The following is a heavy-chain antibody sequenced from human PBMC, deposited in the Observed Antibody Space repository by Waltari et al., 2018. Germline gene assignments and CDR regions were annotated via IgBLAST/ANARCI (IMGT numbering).Heavy chain of an antibody. CDR1: GFPFSTYD. V-gene: IGHV3-13*01. J-gene: IGHJ3*02. Sequence: EVHLVESGGGLVQPGGSLRLSCAASGFPFSTYDVHWVRQTTGKRLEWVADMGSAGDAYYLHSVRGRFTISRDNAKNSFYLQMNSLRADDTAVYFCAALGPDIIWGQGAMVTVSS. CDR3: AALGPDII. CDR2: MGSAGDA. D-gene: IGHD1-26*01.